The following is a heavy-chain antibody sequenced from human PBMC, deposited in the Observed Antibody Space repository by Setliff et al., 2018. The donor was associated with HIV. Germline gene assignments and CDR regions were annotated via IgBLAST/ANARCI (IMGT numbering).Heavy chain of an antibody. J-gene: IGHJ4*02. D-gene: IGHD3-10*01. CDR3: ARDTAIGWYGESKMFDF. Sequence: ASVKVSCKTAGYTFTGHFIHWMRQAPGQGLEWMGWINPNSGATDYAWRFEDRVTMTSDTSIRTVYMELSSLRSDDTAVYYCARDTAIGWYGESKMFDFWGQGTLVTVPQ. CDR1: GYTFTGHF. V-gene: IGHV1-2*02. CDR2: INPNSGAT.